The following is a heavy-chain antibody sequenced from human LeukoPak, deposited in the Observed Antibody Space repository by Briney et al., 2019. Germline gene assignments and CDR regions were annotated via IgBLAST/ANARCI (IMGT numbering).Heavy chain of an antibody. CDR2: ISSSSSYI. V-gene: IGHV3-21*01. J-gene: IGHJ4*02. CDR3: ARAPRVGATSSDY. Sequence: GGSLRLSCAVSGFTFSSYWMSWVRQAPGKGLEWVSSISSSSSYIYYADSVKGRFTISRDNAKNSLYLQMNSLRAEDTAVYYCARAPRVGATSSDYWGQGTLVTVSS. CDR1: GFTFSSYW. D-gene: IGHD1-26*01.